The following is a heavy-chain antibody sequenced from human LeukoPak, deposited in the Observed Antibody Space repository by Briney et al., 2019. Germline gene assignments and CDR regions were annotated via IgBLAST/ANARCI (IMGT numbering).Heavy chain of an antibody. V-gene: IGHV4-34*01. D-gene: IGHD3-10*01. CDR3: ARGGRRITMVRGVKVFDY. Sequence: SETLSLTCAVYGGSFSGYYWSWIRQPPGKGLEWIGEINHSGSTNYNPSLKSRVTISVDTSKNQFSLKLSSVTAADTAVYYCARGGRRITMVRGVKVFDYSGQGTLVTVSS. J-gene: IGHJ4*02. CDR2: INHSGST. CDR1: GGSFSGYY.